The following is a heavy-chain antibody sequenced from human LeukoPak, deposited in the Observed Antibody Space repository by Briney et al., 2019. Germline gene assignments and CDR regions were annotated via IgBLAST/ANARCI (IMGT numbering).Heavy chain of an antibody. Sequence: GSLRLSCAASGFTFSSYAMSWVRQAPGKGLEWVSAISGSGGSTYYADSVKGRFTISRDNSKNTLYLQMNSLRAEDTAVYYCATLHYYDILTHYFDYWGQGTLVTVSS. J-gene: IGHJ4*02. V-gene: IGHV3-23*01. CDR1: GFTFSSYA. CDR2: ISGSGGST. CDR3: ATLHYYDILTHYFDY. D-gene: IGHD3-9*01.